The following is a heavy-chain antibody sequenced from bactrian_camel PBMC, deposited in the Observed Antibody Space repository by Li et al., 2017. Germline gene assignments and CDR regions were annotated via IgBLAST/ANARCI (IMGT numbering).Heavy chain of an antibody. CDR2: INGGGDIT. V-gene: IGHV3S35*01. D-gene: IGHD4*01. CDR1: GFSFRGYA. Sequence: VQLVESGGGSVQPGGSLRLSCAASGFSFRGYAISWVRQAPGKGLEWVSYINGGGDITWYADSVKGRFTISRDDASNTLYLQMNSLSAEDTAVYYCATRFIPWSWGQGTQVTVS. CDR3: ATRFIPWS. J-gene: IGHJ4*01.